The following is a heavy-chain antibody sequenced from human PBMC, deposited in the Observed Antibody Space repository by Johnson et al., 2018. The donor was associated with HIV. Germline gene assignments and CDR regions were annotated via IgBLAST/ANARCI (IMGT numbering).Heavy chain of an antibody. D-gene: IGHD4-17*01. CDR1: GFTFDDYG. CDR3: ARDGTTGPSGDGFEI. V-gene: IGHV3-20*04. Sequence: VQLVESGGGVVRPGGSLRLSCAASGFTFDDYGMSWVRQAPGKGLEWVSGINWNVGSTGYADSVKGRFTISRDNAKNSLYLQINILRAEDTALYYCARDGTTGPSGDGFEIWGQGTMVTVSS. CDR2: INWNVGST. J-gene: IGHJ3*02.